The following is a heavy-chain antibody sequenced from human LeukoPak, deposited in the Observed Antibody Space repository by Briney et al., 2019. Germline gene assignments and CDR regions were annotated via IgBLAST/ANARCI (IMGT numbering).Heavy chain of an antibody. Sequence: ASVKVSCKVSGYTLTELSMHWVRQAPGKGLEWMGGFDPEDGETIYAQKFQGRVTMTEDTSTDTAYMELSSLRSADTAVYYCARGLPAVGATTDHWYFDLWGRGTLVTVSS. CDR3: ARGLPAVGATTDHWYFDL. CDR1: GYTLTELS. V-gene: IGHV1-24*01. J-gene: IGHJ2*01. CDR2: FDPEDGET. D-gene: IGHD1-26*01.